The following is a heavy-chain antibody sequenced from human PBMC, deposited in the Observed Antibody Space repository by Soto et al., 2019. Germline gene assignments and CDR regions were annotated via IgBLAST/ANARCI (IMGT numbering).Heavy chain of an antibody. CDR3: ARHTTIPAAIFSPRNNWFDP. V-gene: IGHV1-18*01. CDR1: GYTFTSYG. D-gene: IGHD2-2*01. J-gene: IGHJ5*02. Sequence: EASVKVSCKASGYTFTSYGISWVRQAPGQGLEWMGWISAKNGKTNYAQNFQGRVTITADESTSTAYMELSSLRSEDTAVYYCARHTTIPAAIFSPRNNWFDPWGQGTLVTVSS. CDR2: ISAKNGKT.